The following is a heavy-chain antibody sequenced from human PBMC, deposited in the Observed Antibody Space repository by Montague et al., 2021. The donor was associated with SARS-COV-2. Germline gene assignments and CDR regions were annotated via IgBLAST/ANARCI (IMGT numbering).Heavy chain of an antibody. V-gene: IGHV4-39*07. Sequence: SETLSLTCAFSGGSISTIVNFCCWIRQPPGKVLECIGSISYTGSTYHNSSLKSRVTMSVDTSKNQSSLKLNSVTAADTAVYYCARSGEPGTTVTYLYWGQGTLVTVSS. J-gene: IGHJ4*02. CDR2: ISYTGST. D-gene: IGHD4-11*01. CDR1: GGSISTIVNF. CDR3: ARSGEPGTTVTYLY.